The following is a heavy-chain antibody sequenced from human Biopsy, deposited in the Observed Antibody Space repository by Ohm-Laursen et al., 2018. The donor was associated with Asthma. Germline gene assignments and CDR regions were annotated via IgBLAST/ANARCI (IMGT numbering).Heavy chain of an antibody. V-gene: IGHV3-30*01. CDR3: VREGVAGTHIED. Sequence: SLRLSCAASGFSFSNFAIHWVRQAPGKGLEWVGVISKDASTQDYADSVKGRFTMARDNSKNTLDLQMNSLREEDTAVYYCVREGVAGTHIEDWGQGTLVTVSS. CDR1: GFSFSNFA. J-gene: IGHJ4*02. CDR2: ISKDASTQ. D-gene: IGHD6-19*01.